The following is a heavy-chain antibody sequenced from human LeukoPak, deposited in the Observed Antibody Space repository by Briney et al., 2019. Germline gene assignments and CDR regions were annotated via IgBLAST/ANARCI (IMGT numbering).Heavy chain of an antibody. CDR2: ISSSSSYI. Sequence: GGSLRLSCAASGFTFSSYSMNWVRQAPGKGLEWVSSISSSSSYIYYADSVKGRFTISRDNAKNSLYLQMNSLRAEDTALYYCASAPDVGPHYYFDYWGRGTLVTVSS. CDR3: ASAPDVGPHYYFDY. D-gene: IGHD1-26*01. CDR1: GFTFSSYS. V-gene: IGHV3-21*04. J-gene: IGHJ4*02.